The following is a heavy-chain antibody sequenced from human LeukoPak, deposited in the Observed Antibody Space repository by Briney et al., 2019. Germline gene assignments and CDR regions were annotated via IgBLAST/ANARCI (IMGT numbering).Heavy chain of an antibody. Sequence: ASVKVSCKASGYTFTGYYMHWVRQAPGQGLEWMGWINPNSGGTNYAQKFQGRVTMTRDTSISTAYMELSRLRSDDTAVYYCARDAVATTLYYFDYWGQGTLVTVYS. CDR3: ARDAVATTLYYFDY. CDR2: INPNSGGT. J-gene: IGHJ4*02. D-gene: IGHD5-24*01. V-gene: IGHV1-2*02. CDR1: GYTFTGYY.